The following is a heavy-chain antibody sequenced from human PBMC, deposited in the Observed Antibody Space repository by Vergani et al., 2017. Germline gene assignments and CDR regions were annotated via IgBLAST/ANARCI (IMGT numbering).Heavy chain of an antibody. D-gene: IGHD4-11*01. CDR3: ARDHMTTAFDY. CDR2: ISSSSSII. V-gene: IGHV3-48*04. CDR1: GFTFSSYS. Sequence: EVQLVESGGGLVQPGGSLRLSCAASGFTFSSYSMNWVRQAPGKGLEWVSYISSSSSIIYYADSVKGRFTISRDNAKNSLYLQMNSLRAEDTAVYYCARDHMTTAFDYWGQGTLVTVSS. J-gene: IGHJ4*02.